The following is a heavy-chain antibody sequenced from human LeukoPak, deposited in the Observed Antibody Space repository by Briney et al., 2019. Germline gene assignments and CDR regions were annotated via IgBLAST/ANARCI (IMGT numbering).Heavy chain of an antibody. CDR1: GYTFIDCF. CDR2: INPNSGGA. J-gene: IGHJ4*02. CDR3: ARDLSSTPNWEFDY. D-gene: IGHD7-27*01. V-gene: IGHV1-2*06. Sequence: GASVKVSCKTSGYTFIDCFIHWVRQAPGQGLEWMRRINPNSGGAEYEQKFQGRVTMTRDTSISTAYMELIRLISDDTAVYYCARDLSSTPNWEFDYWGQGTLVTVSS.